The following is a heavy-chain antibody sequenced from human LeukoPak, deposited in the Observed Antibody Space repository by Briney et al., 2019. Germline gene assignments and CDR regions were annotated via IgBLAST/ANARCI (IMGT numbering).Heavy chain of an antibody. CDR3: ARLPYITGWYFDY. CDR2: IYYSGST. Sequence: SETLSLTCTVSGGSIGSYYWSWIRQPPGKGLEWIGYIYYSGSTNYNPSLKSRVTISVDTSKNQFSLKLSSVTAADTAVYYCARLPYITGWYFDYWGRGTLVTVSS. V-gene: IGHV4-59*08. D-gene: IGHD6-19*01. CDR1: GGSIGSYY. J-gene: IGHJ4*02.